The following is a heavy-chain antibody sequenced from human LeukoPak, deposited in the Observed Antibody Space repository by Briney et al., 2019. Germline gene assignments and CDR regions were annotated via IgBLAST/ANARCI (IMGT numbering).Heavy chain of an antibody. CDR1: GFSLSDYS. D-gene: IGHD3-16*01. Sequence: PGGSLRLSCAASGFSLSDYSMNWCRQAPGKGLQWVSYISRDSSKIYYEDSGKGRFSISRDNAKNSLFLQINSLRDEDTAVYYCARESYWGSSGKGFDYWGQGTLVTVSS. V-gene: IGHV3-48*02. CDR3: ARESYWGSSGKGFDY. CDR2: ISRDSSKI. J-gene: IGHJ4*02.